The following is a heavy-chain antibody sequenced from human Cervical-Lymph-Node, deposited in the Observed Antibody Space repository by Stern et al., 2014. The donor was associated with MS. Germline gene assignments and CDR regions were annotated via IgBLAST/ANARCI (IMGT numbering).Heavy chain of an antibody. Sequence: EVQLESGGGLVKPGGSLRLSCAASGFTFSAYTMHWVRQAPGKGLEWVSYIGSSGGITYYGDSVKGRFTISRDNAQNSLFLQMNSLRADDTAVYYCARWGSGSYLDYWGQGTLVTVSS. V-gene: IGHV3-21*01. CDR2: IGSSGGIT. CDR3: ARWGSGSYLDY. D-gene: IGHD3-16*01. CDR1: GFTFSAYT. J-gene: IGHJ4*02.